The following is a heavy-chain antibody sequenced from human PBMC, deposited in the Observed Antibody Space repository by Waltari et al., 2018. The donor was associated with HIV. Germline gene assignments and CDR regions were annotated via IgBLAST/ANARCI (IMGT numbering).Heavy chain of an antibody. CDR1: GGSINSYY. V-gene: IGHV4-59*01. CDR2: IYYSGST. Sequence: QVQLQESGPGLVKPSETLSLTCTVSGGSINSYYWSWIRQPPGKGLEWIGSIYYSGSTDYNPSLKSLVTISVDTSKNQFSLELTSLTAADTAVYYCAREASSSGYSRRGLDVWGQGTTVTVSS. J-gene: IGHJ6*02. CDR3: AREASSSGYSRRGLDV. D-gene: IGHD6-6*01.